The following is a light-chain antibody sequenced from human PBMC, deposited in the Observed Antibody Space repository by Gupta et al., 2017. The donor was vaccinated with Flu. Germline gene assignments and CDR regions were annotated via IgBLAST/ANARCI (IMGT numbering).Light chain of an antibody. Sequence: QSVLTQPPAVSAAPGHKVTISCPGCCSNIGSNYVSWYQQHPGTAPKVLIYENTKRPSGISDRFSASKSGTSATLGITGLQTGDEADYYCGTWDNSLRGVFGGGTKLTVL. CDR3: GTWDNSLRGV. J-gene: IGLJ3*02. CDR2: ENT. CDR1: CSNIGSNY. V-gene: IGLV1-51*02.